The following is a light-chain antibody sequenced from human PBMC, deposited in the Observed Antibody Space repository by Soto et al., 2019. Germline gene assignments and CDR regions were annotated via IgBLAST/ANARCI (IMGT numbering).Light chain of an antibody. V-gene: IGKV1-8*01. J-gene: IGKJ1*01. Sequence: AVRMTQSPSSLSASTGDRVTITCRASHGISSYLAWYQQKPGKAPKLLIYAASNLQSGVPSRFSGSVAGTDFTLTISCLQSEAFATYSCRQYYSYPRTFGQGTKVEIK. CDR2: AAS. CDR1: HGISSY. CDR3: RQYYSYPRT.